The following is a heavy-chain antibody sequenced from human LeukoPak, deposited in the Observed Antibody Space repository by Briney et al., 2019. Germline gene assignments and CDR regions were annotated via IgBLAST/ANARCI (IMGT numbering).Heavy chain of an antibody. CDR3: ARHVGDGSCDY. CDR2: IYYSGST. J-gene: IGHJ4*02. V-gene: IGHV4-39*01. Sequence: SETLSLTCTVSGGSISSSSYYWGWIRQPPGKGLEWIGSIYYSGSTYYNPSLKSRVTISVDTSKNQFSLKLSSVTAADTAAYYCARHVGDGSCDYWGQGTLVTVSS. CDR1: GGSISSSSYY. D-gene: IGHD3-10*01.